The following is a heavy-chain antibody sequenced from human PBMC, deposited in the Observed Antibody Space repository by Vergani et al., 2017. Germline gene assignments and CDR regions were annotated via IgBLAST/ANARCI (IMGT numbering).Heavy chain of an antibody. CDR3: AKVGRSEVAGTFGAFDI. Sequence: EVQLLESGGNLVQPGGSLRLSCAASGFTFTNCAMTWVRQAPGEGLEWVSGISGSGGFTYYADSVKGRFTISRDNSKNTMFLQMNNLRAEDTAVYYCAKVGRSEVAGTFGAFDIWGQGTMVTVSS. D-gene: IGHD6-19*01. V-gene: IGHV3-23*01. J-gene: IGHJ3*02. CDR2: ISGSGGFT. CDR1: GFTFTNCA.